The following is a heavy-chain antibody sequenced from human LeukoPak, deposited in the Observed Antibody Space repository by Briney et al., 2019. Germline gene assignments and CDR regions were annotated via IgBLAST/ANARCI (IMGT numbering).Heavy chain of an antibody. V-gene: IGHV1-69*06. CDR2: IIPIFGTA. J-gene: IGHJ4*02. CDR3: ARRGSWYEFDY. Sequence: VASVKVSCKASGYTFTSYGISWVRQAPGQGLEWMGGIIPIFGTANYAQKFQGRVTITADKSTSTAYMELSSLRSEDTAVYYCARRGSWYEFDYWGQGTLVTVSS. CDR1: GYTFTSYG. D-gene: IGHD6-13*01.